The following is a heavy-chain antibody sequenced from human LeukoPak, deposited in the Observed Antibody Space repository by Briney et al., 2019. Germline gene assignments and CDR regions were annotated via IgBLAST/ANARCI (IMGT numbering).Heavy chain of an antibody. CDR2: IYSIGSH. CDR1: GASISSYY. V-gene: IGHV4-59*01. J-gene: IGHJ4*02. Sequence: PSETLSLTCTVSGASISSYYWSCIRHPPGKGLEWIGYIYSIGSHNFNPSLKTRATISVDPSKNQLTLKRTSVAPTAKACLYVARAHNWNPDFWGQGTLVTVSS. CDR3: ARAHNWNPDF. D-gene: IGHD1-20*01.